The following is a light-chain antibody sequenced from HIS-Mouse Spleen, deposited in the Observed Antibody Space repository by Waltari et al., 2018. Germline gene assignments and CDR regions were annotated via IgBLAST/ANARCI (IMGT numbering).Light chain of an antibody. CDR2: DVS. CDR1: SSDVGGYTY. Sequence: QSALTQPASVSGSPGQSSTISCTGTSSDVGGYTYFSLYQQHPGKAPKLMIYDVSNRPSGVSNRFSGSKSGNTASLTISGLQAEDEADYYCSSYTSSSFNVVFGGGTKLTVL. V-gene: IGLV2-14*03. J-gene: IGLJ2*01. CDR3: SSYTSSSFNVV.